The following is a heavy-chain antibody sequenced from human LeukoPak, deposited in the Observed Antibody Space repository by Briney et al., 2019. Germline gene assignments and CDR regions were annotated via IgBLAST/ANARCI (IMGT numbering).Heavy chain of an antibody. Sequence: SETLSLTCAVYGGSFSGYYWSWIRQPPGKGLEWIGEINHSGSTNYNPSLKSRVTISVDTSKNQFSLKLSSVTAADTAVYYCARLGGQPKYDFWSGYYPYWYFDLWGRGTLVTVSS. CDR1: GGSFSGYY. J-gene: IGHJ2*01. V-gene: IGHV4-34*01. D-gene: IGHD3-3*01. CDR3: ARLGGQPKYDFWSGYYPYWYFDL. CDR2: INHSGST.